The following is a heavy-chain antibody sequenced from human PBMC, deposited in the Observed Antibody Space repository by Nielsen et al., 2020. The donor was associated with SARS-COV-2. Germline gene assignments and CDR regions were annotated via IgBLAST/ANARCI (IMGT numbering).Heavy chain of an antibody. Sequence: GESLKISCAASGLTFSDHYMSWVRQSPGKGLEWVANINQDGSEKYYVDSVKGRFTISRDNAKNTLYLQMNSLRAEDTAVYYCAKDRSTMVRGVMSRRYFDYWGQGTLVTVSS. V-gene: IGHV3-7*01. CDR1: GLTFSDHY. J-gene: IGHJ4*02. CDR2: INQDGSEK. CDR3: AKDRSTMVRGVMSRRYFDY. D-gene: IGHD3-10*01.